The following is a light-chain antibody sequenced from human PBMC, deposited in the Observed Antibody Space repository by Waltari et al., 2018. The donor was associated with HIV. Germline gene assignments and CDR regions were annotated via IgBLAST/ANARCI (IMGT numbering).Light chain of an antibody. CDR1: SSSIGSNS. Sequence: QSVLTQPPSASETPGQRVTISCSGSSSSIGSNSVYWYQHLPGTAPKLLIYRNNQRPSGVPDRFSGSKSGTSASLAISGLRSEDEADYYCAAWGDSLTSFVFGTGTKVTVL. V-gene: IGLV1-47*01. CDR2: RNN. CDR3: AAWGDSLTSFV. J-gene: IGLJ1*01.